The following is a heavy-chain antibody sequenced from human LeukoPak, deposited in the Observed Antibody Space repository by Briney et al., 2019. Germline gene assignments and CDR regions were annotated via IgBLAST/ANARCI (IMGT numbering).Heavy chain of an antibody. CDR2: ISSSGSAT. CDR1: GFTSSSYG. Sequence: GGSLRLSCVGSGFTSSSYGMNWVRQAPGKGLEWVSYISSSGSATHYADSVKGRFTISRDNAKNSLFLQMNSLRADDTAVYYCAREYITSSGRASDIWGQGTMVTVSS. J-gene: IGHJ3*02. CDR3: AREYITSSGRASDI. V-gene: IGHV3-48*01. D-gene: IGHD6-6*01.